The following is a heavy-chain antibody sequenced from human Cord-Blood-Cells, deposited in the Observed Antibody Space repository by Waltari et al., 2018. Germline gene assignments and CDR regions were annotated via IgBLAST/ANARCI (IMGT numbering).Heavy chain of an antibody. J-gene: IGHJ4*02. CDR3: ARGELIAAAYYFDY. Sequence: QVQLQQWGAGLLKPSETLSLTCAVYGGSFSGYYWGWIRQPPGKGLEWIGEINHSGSTNYHPSLKSRVTISVDTSKNQFSPKLSSVTAADTAVYYCARGELIAAAYYFDYWGQGTLVTVSS. D-gene: IGHD6-13*01. CDR2: INHSGST. CDR1: GGSFSGYY. V-gene: IGHV4-34*01.